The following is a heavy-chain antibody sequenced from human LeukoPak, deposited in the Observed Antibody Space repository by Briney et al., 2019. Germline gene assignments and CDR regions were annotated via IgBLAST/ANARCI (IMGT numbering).Heavy chain of an antibody. D-gene: IGHD3-16*01. CDR1: GYTFTGYY. CDR2: INPNSGGT. CDR3: ARVGSAFGGVVTWVGAFDI. J-gene: IGHJ3*02. V-gene: IGHV1-2*02. Sequence: GASVKVSCKASGYTFTGYYMHWVRQAPGQGLEWMGWINPNSGGTNYAQKFQGRVTMTRDTSISTAYMELSRLRSDDTAVYYCARVGSAFGGVVTWVGAFDIWGQGTMVTVSS.